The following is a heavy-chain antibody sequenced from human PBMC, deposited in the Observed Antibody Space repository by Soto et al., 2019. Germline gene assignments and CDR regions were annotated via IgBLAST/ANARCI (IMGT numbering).Heavy chain of an antibody. D-gene: IGHD3-3*01. CDR2: MCYSGST. CDR1: GGSVSSGSYY. J-gene: IGHJ3*02. Sequence: PSETLSLTCTVSGGSVSSGSYYWSWIRQPPGKGLEWIGYMCYSGSTNYNPSLKSRVTISLDTSKNQFSLKLSSVTAADTAVYFCARTRDFWSGNDAFDIWGQGTMVTVSS. V-gene: IGHV4-61*01. CDR3: ARTRDFWSGNDAFDI.